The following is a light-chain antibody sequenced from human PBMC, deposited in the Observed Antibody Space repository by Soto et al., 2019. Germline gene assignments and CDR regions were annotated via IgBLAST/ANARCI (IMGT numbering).Light chain of an antibody. J-gene: IGLJ1*01. V-gene: IGLV1-47*01. CDR3: ASWDDSLTGSYV. CDR2: RDV. CDR1: SSNIGSNY. Sequence: QSVLTQPPSASGTPGQRVTISCSGSSSNIGSNYVYWYQQLPGTAPKLLMYRDVKRPSGVPDRFSGSKSGTSASLAISGLRSEDEADYYCASWDDSLTGSYVFGTGT.